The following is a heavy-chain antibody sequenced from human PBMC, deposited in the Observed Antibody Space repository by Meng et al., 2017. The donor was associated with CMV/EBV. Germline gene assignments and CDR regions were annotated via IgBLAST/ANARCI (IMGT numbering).Heavy chain of an antibody. CDR3: ATSYSGYDYWFDP. CDR1: GYIFTGYY. V-gene: IGHV1-2*02. J-gene: IGHJ5*02. Sequence: ASVKVSCKASGYIFTGYYMHWLRQDPAQGLEWMGWINPNSGGTNYAQKFQGRVTMTRDTSISTAYMGLSRLRADDKAVYYCATSYSGYDYWFDPWGQGTLVTVSS. CDR2: INPNSGGT. D-gene: IGHD5-12*01.